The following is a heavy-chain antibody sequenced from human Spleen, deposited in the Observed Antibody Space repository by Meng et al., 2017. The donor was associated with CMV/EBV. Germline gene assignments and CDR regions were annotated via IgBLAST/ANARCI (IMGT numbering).Heavy chain of an antibody. CDR2: IKKKADSYTT. CDR3: ADLGGAFGMDV. Sequence: GGSLRLSCAASGSTYSDHHMDWVRQAPGRGLEWVGEIKKKADSYTTHYAASVKGRFTISRDDSKNSLYLQVNSLKTEDSAVYYCADLGGAFGMDVWGQGTTVTVSS. V-gene: IGHV3-72*01. J-gene: IGHJ6*02. CDR1: GSTYSDHH.